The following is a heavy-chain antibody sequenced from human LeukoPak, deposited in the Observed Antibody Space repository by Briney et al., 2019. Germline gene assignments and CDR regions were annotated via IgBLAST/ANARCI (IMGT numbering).Heavy chain of an antibody. V-gene: IGHV4-59*08. J-gene: IGHJ4*02. CDR1: GGSISTYY. CDR2: ISDGGVT. Sequence: PSETLSLTCNVSGGSISTYYWSWIRQPPGKGLEWIGYISDGGVTSYNPSPKGRVTISVDSPKNRFSLRLTSLTAVDTALYYCARHGGTLDYFDYWGPGSLVTVSS. CDR3: ARHGGTLDYFDY. D-gene: IGHD1-26*01.